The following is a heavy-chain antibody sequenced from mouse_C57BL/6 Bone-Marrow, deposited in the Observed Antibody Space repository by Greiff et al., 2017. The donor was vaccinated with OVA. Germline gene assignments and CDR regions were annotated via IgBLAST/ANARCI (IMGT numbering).Heavy chain of an antibody. J-gene: IGHJ1*03. CDR1: GFTFSDYY. CDR3: ARHYRDWYFDV. Sequence: EVQGVESGGGLVQPGGSLKLSCAASGFTFSDYYMYWVRQTPEKRLEWVAYISNGGGSTYYPDTVKGRFTISRDNAKNTLYLQMSRLKSEDTAMYYCARHYRDWYFDVWGTGTTVTVSS. CDR2: ISNGGGST. V-gene: IGHV5-12*01.